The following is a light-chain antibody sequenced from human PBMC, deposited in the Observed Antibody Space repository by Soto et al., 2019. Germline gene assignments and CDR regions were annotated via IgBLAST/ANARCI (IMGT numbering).Light chain of an antibody. V-gene: IGLV3-1*01. CDR1: KLGDKY. CDR3: QAWVSSTPVV. J-gene: IGLJ2*01. Sequence: SYELTQPPSVSVSPGQTASITCSGDKLGDKYACWYQQKPGQSPVLVIYQDSKRPSGIPERFSGSNSGNTATLTISGTQAMDEADYYCQAWVSSTPVVFGGGTKVTVL. CDR2: QDS.